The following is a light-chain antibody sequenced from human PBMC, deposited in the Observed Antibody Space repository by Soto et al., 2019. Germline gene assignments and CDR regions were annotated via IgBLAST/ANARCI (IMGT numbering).Light chain of an antibody. CDR2: AAS. CDR3: QQYGSSPWT. J-gene: IGKJ1*01. Sequence: EIVSTQSPGTLSLSPGERATISCRASQSVSSSYLAWYQQKPGQAPRLLIYAASIMATGIPDRFSGGGSGTDFTLTIGRLEPDDFAVYYYQQYGSSPWTFGQGTKVEVK. V-gene: IGKV3-20*01. CDR1: QSVSSSY.